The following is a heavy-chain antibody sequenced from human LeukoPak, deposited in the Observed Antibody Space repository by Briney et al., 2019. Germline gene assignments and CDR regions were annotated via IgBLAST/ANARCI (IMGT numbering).Heavy chain of an antibody. J-gene: IGHJ4*02. Sequence: PGGSLRLSCAASGFTFDIYAMSWVRQAPGKGLEWVSAICGSDGSTYYADSVKDRFTISRDNSKNMLYLQMNSLRAEDTAVYYCAKSPLQYCSGGSCYAMLFDYWGQGTLVTVSS. CDR2: ICGSDGST. CDR1: GFTFDIYA. CDR3: AKSPLQYCSGGSCYAMLFDY. D-gene: IGHD2-15*01. V-gene: IGHV3-23*01.